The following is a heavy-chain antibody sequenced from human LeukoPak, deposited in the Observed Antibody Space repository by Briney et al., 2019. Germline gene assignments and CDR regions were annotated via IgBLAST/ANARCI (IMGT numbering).Heavy chain of an antibody. V-gene: IGHV3-30*18. CDR1: GFTFGSSG. Sequence: HTGGSLRLSCAASGFTFGSSGMHWVRQAPGKGLEWVAVISYDGSNKYYADSVKGRFTFSRDNSKNTLYLQMNSLRAEDTAVYYCAKEYCSNSVCHSLDYWGQGTLVTVSS. CDR2: ISYDGSNK. D-gene: IGHD2-8*01. CDR3: AKEYCSNSVCHSLDY. J-gene: IGHJ4*02.